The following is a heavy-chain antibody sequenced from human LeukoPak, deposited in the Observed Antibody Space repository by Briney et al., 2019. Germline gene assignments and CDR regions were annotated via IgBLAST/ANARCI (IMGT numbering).Heavy chain of an antibody. CDR1: GFTFSGSA. J-gene: IGHJ4*02. V-gene: IGHV3-73*01. D-gene: IGHD3-10*01. CDR2: IRSKANSYAT. CDR3: ATLWFGGDY. Sequence: GGSLRLSCAASGFTFSGSAMHWVRQASGKGLEWVGRIRSKANSYATAYAASVKGRFTISRDDSKNTAYLQMNSLRAEDTAVYYCATLWFGGDYWGQGTLVTVSS.